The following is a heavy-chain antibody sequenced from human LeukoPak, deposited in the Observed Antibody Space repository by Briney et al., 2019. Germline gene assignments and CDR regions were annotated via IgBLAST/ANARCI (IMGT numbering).Heavy chain of an antibody. CDR3: AKDIAVAGTELAD. V-gene: IGHV3-48*03. Sequence: GESLRLSCAASGFTFSSYEMSWVRQAPGKGLELVSYISGSGSTICYAGSVQGRFTISRDNAKNSLYLQMNSLRAEDTAVYYCAKDIAVAGTELADWGQGTLVIVSS. D-gene: IGHD6-19*01. CDR1: GFTFSSYE. CDR2: ISGSGSTI. J-gene: IGHJ4*02.